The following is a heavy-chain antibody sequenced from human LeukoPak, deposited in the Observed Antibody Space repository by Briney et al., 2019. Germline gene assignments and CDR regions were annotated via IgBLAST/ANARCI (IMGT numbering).Heavy chain of an antibody. Sequence: SETLSLTCTVSGGSISSYYWSWIRQPAGKGLEWIGRLYTSGSTNYNPSLTSRVTMSVDTSKNQFSLKLSSVTAADTAVYYCARDYYGSGGYHSCAFDIWGQGTMVTVSS. V-gene: IGHV4-4*07. CDR3: ARDYYGSGGYHSCAFDI. D-gene: IGHD3-10*01. CDR1: GGSISSYY. CDR2: LYTSGST. J-gene: IGHJ3*02.